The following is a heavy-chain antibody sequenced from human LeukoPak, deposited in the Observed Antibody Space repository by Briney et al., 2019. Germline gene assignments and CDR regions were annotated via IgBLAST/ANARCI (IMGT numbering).Heavy chain of an antibody. J-gene: IGHJ5*02. Sequence: PSETLSLTCTVSGVSISTTSYYWGWIRQPPGKWLEWIGNIYYSGSTNYNPSLKSRVTISIDPSNNQFSLKLSSVTAADTAVYFCASPTIFGVVSAGPWGQGASVIVSS. CDR2: IYYSGST. CDR3: ASPTIFGVVSAGP. V-gene: IGHV4-39*01. CDR1: GVSISTTSYY. D-gene: IGHD3-3*01.